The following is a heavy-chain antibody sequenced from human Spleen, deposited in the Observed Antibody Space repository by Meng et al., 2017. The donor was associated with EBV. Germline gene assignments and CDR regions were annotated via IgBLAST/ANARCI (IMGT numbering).Heavy chain of an antibody. V-gene: IGHV1-69*01. CDR1: GGTVSSYA. Sequence: QGPLLRSEVEGQTPGSSVKAPCKASGGTVSSYAISWVRQAPGQGLEWMGGIIPIFGTANYAQKFQGRVTITADESTSTAYMELSSLRSEDTAVYYCARYGGTPTYHIALTLDYWGQGTLVTVSS. CDR2: IIPIFGTA. CDR3: ARYGGTPTYHIALTLDY. J-gene: IGHJ4*02. D-gene: IGHD6-13*01.